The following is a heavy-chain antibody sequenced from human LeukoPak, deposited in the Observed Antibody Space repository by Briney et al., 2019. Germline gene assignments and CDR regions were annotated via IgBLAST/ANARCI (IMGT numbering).Heavy chain of an antibody. CDR2: IWYVGSNK. CDR3: ARDRQWLALDY. D-gene: IGHD6-19*01. V-gene: IGHV3-33*01. Sequence: PGGSLRLSCAASGFTFSSYGMHWVRQAPGKGLEWVAVIWYVGSNKYYADSVKGRFTISRDNSKNTLYLQMNSLRAEDTAVYYCARDRQWLALDYWGQGTLVTVSS. J-gene: IGHJ4*02. CDR1: GFTFSSYG.